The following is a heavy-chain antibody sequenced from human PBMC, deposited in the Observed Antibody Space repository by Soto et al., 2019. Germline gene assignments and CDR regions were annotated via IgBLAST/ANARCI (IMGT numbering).Heavy chain of an antibody. CDR3: ASVPPSYYYDSSGYYYDAFDI. Sequence: GGSLRLSCAASGFTFSNYWMHWVRQAPGKGLVWVSRINSDGSGTSYADSVKGRFTISRDNAKNSLYLQMNSLRDEDTAVYYCASVPPSYYYDSSGYYYDAFDIWGQGTMVTVSS. CDR1: GFTFSNYW. CDR2: INSDGSGT. V-gene: IGHV3-74*01. D-gene: IGHD3-22*01. J-gene: IGHJ3*02.